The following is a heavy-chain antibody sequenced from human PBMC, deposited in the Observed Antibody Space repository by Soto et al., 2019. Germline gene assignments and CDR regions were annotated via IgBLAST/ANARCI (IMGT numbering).Heavy chain of an antibody. CDR1: GGSFSGYY. CDR2: INHSGST. D-gene: IGHD3-3*01. V-gene: IGHV4-34*01. Sequence: SETLSLTCAVYGGSFSGYYWSWIRQPPGKGLEWIGEINHSGSTNYNPSLKSRVTISVDTSKNQFSLKLSSVTAADTAVYYCARARRYYDFWSGYPYYFDYWGQGTLVTVSS. CDR3: ARARRYYDFWSGYPYYFDY. J-gene: IGHJ4*02.